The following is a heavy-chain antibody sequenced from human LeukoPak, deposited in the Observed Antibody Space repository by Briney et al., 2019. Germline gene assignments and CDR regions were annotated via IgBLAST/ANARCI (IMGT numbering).Heavy chain of an antibody. D-gene: IGHD2-2*01. CDR3: ASVQDIVVVPAAPFDY. Sequence: SETLSLTCTVSGGSISSGGYYWSWIRQPPGKGLEWIGYIYHSGSTYYNPSLKSRVTISVDRSKNQFSLKLSSVTAADTAVYYCASVQDIVVVPAAPFDYWGQGTLVTVSS. V-gene: IGHV4-30-2*01. CDR1: GGSISSGGYY. CDR2: IYHSGST. J-gene: IGHJ4*02.